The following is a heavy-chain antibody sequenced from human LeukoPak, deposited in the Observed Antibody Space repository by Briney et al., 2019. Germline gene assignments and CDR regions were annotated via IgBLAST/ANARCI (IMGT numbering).Heavy chain of an antibody. V-gene: IGHV3-23*01. D-gene: IGHD3-9*01. CDR2: ISGSGGST. CDR3: AKCILTGYYKGYMDV. Sequence: GESLRLSCAASGFTFSSFGMSWVRQAPGKGLEWVSAISGSGGSTYSADSVKGRFTIPRDNSKNTLYLQMNSLRAEDTAVYYCAKCILTGYYKGYMDVWGKGTTVTISS. J-gene: IGHJ6*03. CDR1: GFTFSSFG.